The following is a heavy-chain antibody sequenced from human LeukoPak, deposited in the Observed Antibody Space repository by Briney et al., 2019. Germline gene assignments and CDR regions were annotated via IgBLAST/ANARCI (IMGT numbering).Heavy chain of an antibody. V-gene: IGHV4-39*01. Sequence: PSETLSLTCTVSGGSISSSSFYWGWIRQPPGKGLEWIGSIYYSGNTYYNPSLKSRVSISVDTSKNQFSLKLSSVTAADTAVYYCARMTTVTTFDYWGQGTLVTVSS. J-gene: IGHJ4*02. D-gene: IGHD4-17*01. CDR2: IYYSGNT. CDR1: GGSISSSSFY. CDR3: ARMTTVTTFDY.